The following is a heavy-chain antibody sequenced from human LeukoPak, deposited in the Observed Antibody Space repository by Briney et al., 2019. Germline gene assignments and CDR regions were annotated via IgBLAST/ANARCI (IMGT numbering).Heavy chain of an antibody. V-gene: IGHV4-34*01. CDR2: INHSGST. CDR3: ARTRGYAFDY. CDR1: GGSFSGYY. Sequence: SETLSLTCAVYGGSFSGYYWSWIRQPPGKGLEWIGEINHSGSTNYNPSLKSRVTISVDTSKNQFSLKLGSVTAADTAVYYCARTRGYAFDYWGQGTLVTVSS. J-gene: IGHJ4*02. D-gene: IGHD5-18*01.